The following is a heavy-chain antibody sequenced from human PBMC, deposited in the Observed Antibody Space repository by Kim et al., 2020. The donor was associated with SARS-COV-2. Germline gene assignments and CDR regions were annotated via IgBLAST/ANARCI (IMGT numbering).Heavy chain of an antibody. Sequence: SETLSLTCTVSGSSISSSSYYWGWIRQPPGKGLEWIGSIYYSGSTYYNPSLKSRVTISVDTSKNQFSLKLSSVTAADTAVYYCAGLRYNSENPSYSNYYYGMDVWGQGTTVTVSS. CDR3: AGLRYNSENPSYSNYYYGMDV. D-gene: IGHD4-4*01. J-gene: IGHJ6*02. CDR1: GSSISSSSYY. V-gene: IGHV4-39*01. CDR2: IYYSGST.